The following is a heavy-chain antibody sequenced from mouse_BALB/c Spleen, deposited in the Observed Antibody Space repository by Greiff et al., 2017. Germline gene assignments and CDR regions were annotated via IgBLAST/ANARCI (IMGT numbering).Heavy chain of an antibody. CDR3: AINWDDWYFDV. J-gene: IGHJ1*01. V-gene: IGHV3-2*02. CDR1: GYSITSDYA. CDR2: ISYSGST. Sequence: EVKLVESGPGLVKPSQSLSLTCTVTGYSITSDYAWNWIRQFPGNKLEWMGYISYSGSTSYNPSLKSRISITRDTSKNQFFLQLNSVTTEDTATYYCAINWDDWYFDVWGAGTTVTVSS. D-gene: IGHD4-1*02.